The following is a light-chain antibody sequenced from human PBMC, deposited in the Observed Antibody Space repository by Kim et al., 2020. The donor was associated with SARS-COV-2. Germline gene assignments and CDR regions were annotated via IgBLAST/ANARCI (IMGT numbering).Light chain of an antibody. V-gene: IGKV3-15*01. CDR1: QSVGNN. CDR2: GIS. J-gene: IGKJ1*01. CDR3: QQYDNWSPVT. Sequence: EIMMTQSPATLSVSPGERVTLSCRASQSVGNNLAWYQQKPGQAPRLLMYGISTRAFRIPVRFRGSGSGTEFTLTISSLQSEDFAVYYCQQYDNWSPVTFGQGTKVDIK.